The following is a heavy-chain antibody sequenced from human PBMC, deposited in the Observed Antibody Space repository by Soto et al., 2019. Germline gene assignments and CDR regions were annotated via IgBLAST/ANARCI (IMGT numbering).Heavy chain of an antibody. J-gene: IGHJ3*02. CDR1: GFTFSSYA. D-gene: IGHD2-15*01. V-gene: IGHV3-23*01. Sequence: GGSLRLSCAASGFTFSSYAMSWVRQAPGKGLEWVSAISGSGGSTYYADSVKGRFTVSRDNSKNTLYLQMNSLRAEDTAVYYCAIRIILPGAFDIWGQGTMVTVSS. CDR2: ISGSGGST. CDR3: AIRIILPGAFDI.